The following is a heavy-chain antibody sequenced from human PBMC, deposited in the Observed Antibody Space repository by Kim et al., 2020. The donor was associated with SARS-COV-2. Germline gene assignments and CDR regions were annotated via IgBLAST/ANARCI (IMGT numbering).Heavy chain of an antibody. V-gene: IGHV4-34*01. D-gene: IGHD6-19*01. J-gene: IGHJ4*02. CDR3: ARCKVAVLSRRKHIDY. CDR2: INHSGST. CDR1: GGSFSGYY. Sequence: SETLSLTCAVYGGSFSGYYWSWIRQPPGKGLEWIGEINHSGSTNYNPSLKSRVTISVDTSKNQFSLKLSSVTAADTAVYYCARCKVAVLSRRKHIDYWGQGTLVTVSS.